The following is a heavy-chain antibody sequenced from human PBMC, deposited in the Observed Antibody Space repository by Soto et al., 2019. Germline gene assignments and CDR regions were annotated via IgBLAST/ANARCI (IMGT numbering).Heavy chain of an antibody. CDR1: GGSISSSSYY. D-gene: IGHD6-13*01. V-gene: IGHV4-39*07. Sequence: SETLSLTCTVSGGSISSSSYYWGWIRQPPGKGLEWIGSIYYSGSTYYNPSLKSRVTISVDTSKNQFSLKLSSVTAADTAVYYCARLPYSSSWYGKQGFDPWGQGTLVTVTS. CDR2: IYYSGST. J-gene: IGHJ5*02. CDR3: ARLPYSSSWYGKQGFDP.